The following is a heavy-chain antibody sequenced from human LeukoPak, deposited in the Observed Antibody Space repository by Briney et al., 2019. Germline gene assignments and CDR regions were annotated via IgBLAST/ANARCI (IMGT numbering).Heavy chain of an antibody. Sequence: GGSLRLSCAASGFTFSDYYMSWIRQAPGKGLEWVSYISSGGSTIYYADSVKGRFTISRDNARSSLYLQMSSLRAEDTAVYYCARGREHGSGSDWLWGQGTLVTVSS. CDR3: ARGREHGSGSDWL. V-gene: IGHV3-11*04. D-gene: IGHD3-10*01. CDR2: ISSGGSTI. CDR1: GFTFSDYY. J-gene: IGHJ4*02.